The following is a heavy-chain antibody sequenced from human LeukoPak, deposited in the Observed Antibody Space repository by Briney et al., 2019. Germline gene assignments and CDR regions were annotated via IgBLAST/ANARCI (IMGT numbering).Heavy chain of an antibody. Sequence: SETLSLTCTVSGGSISSSSYYWVWIRQPPGKGLEWIGSIYYSGSTYYNPSLKSRVTISVDTSKNQFSLKLSSVTAADTAVYYCARPLGYCSGGSCYFNWFDPWGQGTLVTVSS. CDR3: ARPLGYCSGGSCYFNWFDP. V-gene: IGHV4-39*01. D-gene: IGHD2-15*01. J-gene: IGHJ5*02. CDR1: GGSISSSSYY. CDR2: IYYSGST.